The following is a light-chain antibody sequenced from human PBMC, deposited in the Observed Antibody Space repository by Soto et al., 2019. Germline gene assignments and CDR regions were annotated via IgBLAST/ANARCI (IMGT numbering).Light chain of an antibody. Sequence: DIQMTQSPSSLSASVGDRVTITCQANEDIRNSLHWYQQKPGKAPNILIYDASNVETGVPSRFSGSGFGTDFTFSISSLQPEDVATYYCQQYGDLPVTFGPGTKVYIK. CDR3: QQYGDLPVT. CDR2: DAS. J-gene: IGKJ3*01. V-gene: IGKV1-33*01. CDR1: EDIRNS.